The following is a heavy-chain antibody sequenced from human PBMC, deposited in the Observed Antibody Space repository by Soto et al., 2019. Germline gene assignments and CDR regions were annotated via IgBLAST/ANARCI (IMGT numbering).Heavy chain of an antibody. V-gene: IGHV3-66*01. CDR3: ARGANCISTSCYAPYWYFDL. D-gene: IGHD2-2*01. Sequence: EVQLVESGGGLVQPGGSLRLSCAASGFTVSSNYMSWVRQAPGKGLEWVSVIYSGGSTYYADSVKGRFTISRDNSKNTLDLQMNRLRAEDTAVYYCARGANCISTSCYAPYWYFDLWGRGTLVTVSS. CDR2: IYSGGST. CDR1: GFTVSSNY. J-gene: IGHJ2*01.